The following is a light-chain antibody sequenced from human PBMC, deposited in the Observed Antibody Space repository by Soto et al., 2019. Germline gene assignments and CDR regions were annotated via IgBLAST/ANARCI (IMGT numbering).Light chain of an antibody. Sequence: EIVMTKSPANLSVSPGCRDTLPCRASQSISDTLAWYQQTPGQAPRLLMYSESRRATGLPGRFSGSGSGTDFTLTISRLQSEELAVYDCQQYNNWPWTFGQGTEVEIK. J-gene: IGKJ1*01. CDR1: QSISDT. CDR3: QQYNNWPWT. CDR2: SES. V-gene: IGKV3-15*01.